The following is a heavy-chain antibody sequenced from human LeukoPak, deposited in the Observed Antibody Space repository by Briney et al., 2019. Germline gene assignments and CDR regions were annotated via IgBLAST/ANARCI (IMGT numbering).Heavy chain of an antibody. CDR2: ISGSGGST. D-gene: IGHD6-6*01. V-gene: IGHV3-23*01. Sequence: GGSLRLSCAASGFTFSSYAMSWVRQAPGKGLEWVSAISGSGGSTYYADSVQGRFTISRDNSKNTLYLQMNSLRAEDTAVYYCAKGVYSSSSRAGPEYYYYGMDVWGQGTTVTVSS. CDR1: GFTFSSYA. CDR3: AKGVYSSSSRAGPEYYYYGMDV. J-gene: IGHJ6*02.